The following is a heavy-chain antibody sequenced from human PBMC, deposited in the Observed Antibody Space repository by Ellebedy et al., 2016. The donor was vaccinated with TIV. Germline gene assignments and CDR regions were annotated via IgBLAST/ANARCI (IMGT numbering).Heavy chain of an antibody. Sequence: GESLKISCAASGFTFSNAWMSWVRQAPGKGLEWVGRIKSKTDGGTTDYAAPVKGRFTISRDDSKNTLSLQMNSLKTEDTAVYYCTTDLKWAALWYFDLWGRGTLVTVSS. V-gene: IGHV3-15*01. CDR3: TTDLKWAALWYFDL. CDR2: IKSKTDGGTT. J-gene: IGHJ2*01. CDR1: GFTFSNAW. D-gene: IGHD2-8*01.